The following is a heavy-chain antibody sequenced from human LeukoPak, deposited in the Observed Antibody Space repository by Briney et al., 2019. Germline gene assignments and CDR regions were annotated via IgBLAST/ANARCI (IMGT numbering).Heavy chain of an antibody. CDR2: AYGDGSSQ. CDR3: ATGGNFYYSH. Sequence: PGGSLRLSCAASGIPFSGYGMHWVRQAPGKGLEWVAVAYGDGSSQYYADSVKGRFSISKDISKNTLSLQMNSLRAEDTAVYSCATGGNFYYSHWGQGTLVTVSS. V-gene: IGHV3-33*01. D-gene: IGHD4-11*01. J-gene: IGHJ1*01. CDR1: GIPFSGYG.